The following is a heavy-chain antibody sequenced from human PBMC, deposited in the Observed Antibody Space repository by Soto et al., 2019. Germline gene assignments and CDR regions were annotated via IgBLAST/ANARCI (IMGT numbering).Heavy chain of an antibody. D-gene: IGHD1-7*01. CDR3: AKANWNYAHFDY. V-gene: IGHV3-9*01. CDR1: GFTFDDYA. J-gene: IGHJ4*02. CDR2: ISWNSGSI. Sequence: GGSLRLSCAASGFTFDDYAMHWVRQAPGKGLEWVSGISWNSGSIGYADSVKGRFTISRDNAKNSLYLQMNSLRAEDTALYYCAKANWNYAHFDYWGQGTLVTVSS.